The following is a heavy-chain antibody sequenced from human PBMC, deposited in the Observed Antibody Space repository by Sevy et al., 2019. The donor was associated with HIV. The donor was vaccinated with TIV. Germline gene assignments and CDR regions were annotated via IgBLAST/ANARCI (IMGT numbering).Heavy chain of an antibody. V-gene: IGHV3-11*01. J-gene: IGHJ4*02. CDR3: VRGGGRINDFVY. CDR1: GFTFSDFY. Sequence: GGSLRLSCAASGFTFSDFYMSWIRQAPGKGLEWVSYISDSGHIKHYEDSVKGRFFISSDNAHNTVHLQMKSLKAEDKDNYNCVRGGGRINDFVYWGRGTLLTV. CDR2: ISDSGHIK. D-gene: IGHD2-8*01.